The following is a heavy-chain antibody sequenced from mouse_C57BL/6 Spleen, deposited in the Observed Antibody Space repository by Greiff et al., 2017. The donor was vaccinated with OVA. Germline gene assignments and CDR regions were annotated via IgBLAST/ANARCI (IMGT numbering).Heavy chain of an antibody. Sequence: VQLQQSGAELVRPGTSVKVSCKASGYAFTNYLIEWVKQRPGQGLEWIGVINPGSGGTNYNEKFKGKATLTADKSSSTAYMQLSSLTSEDSAVYFCARATGTKVCDYWGQGTTLTVSS. CDR3: ARATGTKVCDY. D-gene: IGHD4-1*01. CDR2: INPGSGGT. CDR1: GYAFTNYL. J-gene: IGHJ2*01. V-gene: IGHV1-54*01.